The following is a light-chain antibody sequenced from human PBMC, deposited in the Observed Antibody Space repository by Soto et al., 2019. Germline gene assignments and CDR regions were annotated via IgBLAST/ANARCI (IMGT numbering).Light chain of an antibody. V-gene: IGKV3-15*01. CDR1: QSVSSN. CDR2: DAS. Sequence: ITRSSSTLSVYAVLIATYSSRSSQSVSSNFAWYQQKPGQAPRLLIYDASTRATGIPARFSGSGSGTEFTLTISSLQPEDFASYYCLQDYGDSWTFGQGTKVDIK. J-gene: IGKJ1*01. CDR3: LQDYGDSWT.